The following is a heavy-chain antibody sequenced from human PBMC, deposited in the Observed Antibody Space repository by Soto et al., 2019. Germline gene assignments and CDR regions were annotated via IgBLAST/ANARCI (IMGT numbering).Heavy chain of an antibody. CDR1: GFTFSGYG. Sequence: PGGSLRLSCAASGFTFSGYGMHWVRQAPGKGLEWVAVIWYDGSNKYYADSVKGRFTISRDNSKNTLYLQMNSLRAEDTAVYYCARDPGGYSSXWTASGWLAYYYYGMDVWGQGTTVTVSS. CDR2: IWYDGSNK. CDR3: ARDPGGYSSXWTASGWLAYYYYGMDV. J-gene: IGHJ6*02. V-gene: IGHV3-33*01. D-gene: IGHD6-13*01.